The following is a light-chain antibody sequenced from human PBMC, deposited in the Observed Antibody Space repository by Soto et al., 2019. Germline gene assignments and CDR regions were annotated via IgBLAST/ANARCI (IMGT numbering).Light chain of an antibody. Sequence: EIVLTQSPATLSLSPGERATLSCRASQSISKYLAWYQQKPGQAPRLLIFDASNRAPGIPARFSGSGSGTDFTLTISSLEPEDFAVYYCLQRSNWPPLTFGGGTMVDMK. V-gene: IGKV3-11*01. CDR3: LQRSNWPPLT. CDR2: DAS. CDR1: QSISKY. J-gene: IGKJ4*01.